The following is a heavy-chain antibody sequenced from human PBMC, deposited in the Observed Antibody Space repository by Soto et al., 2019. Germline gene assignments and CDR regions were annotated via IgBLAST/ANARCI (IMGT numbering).Heavy chain of an antibody. V-gene: IGHV4-34*01. CDR2: INHSGST. D-gene: IGHD6-13*01. CDR1: GGSFSGYY. CDR3: ARGEGIAAAGNWFDP. J-gene: IGHJ5*02. Sequence: SETLSLTCAVYGGSFSGYYWGWIRQPPGKGLEWIGEINHSGSTNYNPSLKSRVTISVDTSKNQFSLKLSSVTAADTAVYYCARGEGIAAAGNWFDPWGQGTLVTVSS.